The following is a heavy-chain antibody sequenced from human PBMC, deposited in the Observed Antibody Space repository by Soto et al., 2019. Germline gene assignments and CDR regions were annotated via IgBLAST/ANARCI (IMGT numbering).Heavy chain of an antibody. J-gene: IGHJ4*02. V-gene: IGHV1-69*06. CDR3: ASKAACGGDCYAFDS. CDR1: VGIFSSNT. Sequence: QVYLVQSGVEVKKPGSSVKISCKASVGIFSSNTINWVRQAAGQGLEWMGGIIPLFGTANYAEKFQGRVTITADKSTKTEYIELTSLRSEDTSVYYCASKAACGGDCYAFDSWGQGTLVTVSS. D-gene: IGHD2-21*02. CDR2: IIPLFGTA.